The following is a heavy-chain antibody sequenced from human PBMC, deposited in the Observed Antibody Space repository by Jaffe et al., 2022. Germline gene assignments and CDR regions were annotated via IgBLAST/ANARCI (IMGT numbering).Heavy chain of an antibody. CDR2: INTNTGNP. V-gene: IGHV7-4-1*02. CDR3: AREDELPLTYIAAAPRWFDP. J-gene: IGHJ5*02. D-gene: IGHD6-13*01. CDR1: GYTFTSYA. Sequence: QVQLVQSGSELKKPGASVKVSCKASGYTFTSYAMNWVRQAPGQGLEWMGWINTNTGNPTYAQGFTGRFVFSLDTSVSTAYLQISSLKAEDTAVYYCAREDELPLTYIAAAPRWFDPWGQGTLVTVSS.